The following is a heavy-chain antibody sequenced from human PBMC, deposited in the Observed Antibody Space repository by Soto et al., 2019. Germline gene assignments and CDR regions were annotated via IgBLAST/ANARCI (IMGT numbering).Heavy chain of an antibody. CDR2: ISYDGSNK. CDR1: GFTFSSYA. V-gene: IGHV3-30-3*01. J-gene: IGHJ6*02. CDR3: ARGYDFWSGYYYPYGMDV. Sequence: GGSLRLSCAASGFTFSSYAMHWVRQAPGKGLEWVAVISYDGSNKNHADTVEGRFTISRDNSKNTPYLQMNSLRAEDTAVYYCARGYDFWSGYYYPYGMDVWGQGTTVTVSS. D-gene: IGHD3-3*01.